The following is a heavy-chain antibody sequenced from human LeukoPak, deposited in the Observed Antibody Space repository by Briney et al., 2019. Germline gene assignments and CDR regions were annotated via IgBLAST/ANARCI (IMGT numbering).Heavy chain of an antibody. CDR3: ARDRLYSSGDNGY. D-gene: IGHD6-19*01. Sequence: PGGSLRLSCAASGFTFSSYSMNWVRQAPGKGLEWVSSISSSSSYMYYADSVKGRFTISRDNAKNSLYLQMNSLRAEDTAVYYCARDRLYSSGDNGYWGQGTLVTVSS. J-gene: IGHJ4*02. V-gene: IGHV3-21*04. CDR2: ISSSSSYM. CDR1: GFTFSSYS.